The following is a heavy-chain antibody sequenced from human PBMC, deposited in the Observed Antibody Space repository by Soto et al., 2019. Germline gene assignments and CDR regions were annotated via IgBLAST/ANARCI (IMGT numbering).Heavy chain of an antibody. Sequence: GGSLRLSCAASGFTFSSYAMSWVRQAPGKGLEWVSAISGSGGSTYYADSVKGRFTISRDNSKNTLYLQMNSLRAEDTAVYYCAKCNADYNYYYGMDVWGQGTTVTVSS. CDR3: AKCNADYNYYYGMDV. CDR1: GFTFSSYA. V-gene: IGHV3-23*01. CDR2: ISGSGGST. J-gene: IGHJ6*02. D-gene: IGHD6-25*01.